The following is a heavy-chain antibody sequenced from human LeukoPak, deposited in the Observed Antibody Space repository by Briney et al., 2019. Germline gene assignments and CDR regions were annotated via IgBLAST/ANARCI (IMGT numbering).Heavy chain of an antibody. V-gene: IGHV1-46*01. CDR1: GYTFTTYY. Sequence: GASVKVSFKASGYTFTTYYMHWVRQAPGQGLEWMGIINPSGGGTSYAQKFQGRVTMARDTSISTAYMELSSLGSDDTAVYYCARDNTLYGSGHTDVFDIWGQGTMVTLSS. CDR3: ARDNTLYGSGHTDVFDI. D-gene: IGHD3-10*01. CDR2: INPSGGGT. J-gene: IGHJ3*02.